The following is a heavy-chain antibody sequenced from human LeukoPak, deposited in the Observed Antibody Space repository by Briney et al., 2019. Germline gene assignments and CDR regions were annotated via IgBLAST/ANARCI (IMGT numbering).Heavy chain of an antibody. J-gene: IGHJ5*02. Sequence: GESLKISCKDSGYTFIDYWIAWARQMPEKGLEWMGVIYPGDSETRYSPSFQGQITISADKSIGTAYLQWNRLKASDTAIYFCARLTSEHIDWFGWFDPWGQGTLVTVSS. CDR3: ARLTSEHIDWFGWFDP. D-gene: IGHD3-9*01. V-gene: IGHV5-51*01. CDR1: GYTFIDYW. CDR2: IYPGDSET.